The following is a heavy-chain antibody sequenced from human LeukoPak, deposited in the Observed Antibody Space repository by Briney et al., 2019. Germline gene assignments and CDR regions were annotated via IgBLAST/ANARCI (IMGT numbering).Heavy chain of an antibody. CDR2: IYYSGST. CDR1: GGSISSGDYY. D-gene: IGHD5-18*01. CDR3: ASNRGYSYGYGY. Sequence: SGTLSLTCTVSGGSISSGDYYWRWIRQPPGKGLEWIGYIYYSGSTYYNPSLKSRVTISVDTSKNQFSLKLSSVTAADTAVYYCASNRGYSYGYGYWGQGTLVTVSS. J-gene: IGHJ4*02. V-gene: IGHV4-30-4*08.